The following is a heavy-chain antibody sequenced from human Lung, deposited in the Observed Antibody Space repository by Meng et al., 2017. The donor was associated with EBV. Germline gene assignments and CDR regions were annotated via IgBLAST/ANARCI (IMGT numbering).Heavy chain of an antibody. CDR3: ARGDFWSGYHIDC. J-gene: IGHJ4*02. Sequence: EVQLVESGXRLVQPGGFLRLSCAASGFNFRNYWMHWVRQAPGKGLVWVSRINSDGSITNYADSVKGRFSISRDNAKNTLSLHMNSLRVEDTAVYSCARGDFWSGYHIDCWGQGTLVTVSS. D-gene: IGHD3-3*01. V-gene: IGHV3-74*01. CDR1: GFNFRNYW. CDR2: INSDGSIT.